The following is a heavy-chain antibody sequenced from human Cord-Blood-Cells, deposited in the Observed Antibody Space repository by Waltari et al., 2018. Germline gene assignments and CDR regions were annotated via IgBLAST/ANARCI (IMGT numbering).Heavy chain of an antibody. CDR3: ALVGYSSSWYYFDY. CDR1: GYTFTSYD. V-gene: IGHV1-8*01. D-gene: IGHD6-13*01. J-gene: IGHJ4*02. CDR2: WNPNSGNT. Sequence: QVQLVQSGAEVKKPGASVKVSCKASGYTFTSYDINWVRQATGQGLEWMGWWNPNSGNTGYAQKFQGRGTMTRNTSISTAYMELSSLRSEDTAVYYCALVGYSSSWYYFDYWGQGTLVTVSS.